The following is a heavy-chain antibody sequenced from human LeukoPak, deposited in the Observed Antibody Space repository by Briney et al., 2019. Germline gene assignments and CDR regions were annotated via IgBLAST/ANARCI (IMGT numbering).Heavy chain of an antibody. V-gene: IGHV4-34*01. J-gene: IGHJ4*02. CDR2: INHSGST. CDR3: AREGYGDSD. Sequence: SETLSLTCAVYGGSFSGYYWSWIRQPPGKGLEWIGEINHSGSTNYNPSLKSRVTMSVDTSKNQFSLKLSSVTAADTAVYYCAREGYGDSDWGQGTLVTVSS. D-gene: IGHD4-17*01. CDR1: GGSFSGYY.